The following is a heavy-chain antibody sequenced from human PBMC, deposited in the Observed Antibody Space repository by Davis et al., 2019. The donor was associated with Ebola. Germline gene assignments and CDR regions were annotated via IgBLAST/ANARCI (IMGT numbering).Heavy chain of an antibody. CDR3: ARVLYDSGFDY. CDR2: ISSSGSTI. Sequence: GESLKISCAASGFTFSDYYMSWIRQAPGKGLEWVSYISSSGSTIYYADSVKGRFTISRDNAKNSLYLQMNSLRAEDTAVYYCARVLYDSGFDYWGQGTLVTVSS. V-gene: IGHV3-11*04. CDR1: GFTFSDYY. D-gene: IGHD3-3*01. J-gene: IGHJ4*02.